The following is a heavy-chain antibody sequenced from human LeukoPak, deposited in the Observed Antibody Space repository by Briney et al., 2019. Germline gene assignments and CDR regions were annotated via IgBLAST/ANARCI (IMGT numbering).Heavy chain of an antibody. CDR2: IIPIFGTA. D-gene: IGHD5-12*01. V-gene: IGHV1-69*05. Sequence: SVTVSCKASGGTFSSYAISWVRQAPGQGLEWMGGIIPIFGTANYAQKFQGRVTITTDESTSTAYMELSSLRSEDTAVYYCARSGGYSGYEKYYMDVWGKGTTVTVSS. CDR1: GGTFSSYA. J-gene: IGHJ6*03. CDR3: ARSGGYSGYEKYYMDV.